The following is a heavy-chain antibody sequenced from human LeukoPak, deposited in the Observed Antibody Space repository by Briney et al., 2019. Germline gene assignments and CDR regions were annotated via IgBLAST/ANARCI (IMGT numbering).Heavy chain of an antibody. CDR3: ARVRGTTVVTYRMDV. V-gene: IGHV1-2*02. Sequence: ASVQVSCKASGYTITDYYIHWVRQAPGQGLEWMGWINPKSGGTNYGQKFQGRVTMTRDTSISTAYMELSRLRSDDTAVYYCARVRGTTVVTYRMDVWGQGTTLTVFS. CDR1: GYTITDYY. CDR2: INPKSGGT. J-gene: IGHJ6*02. D-gene: IGHD4-23*01.